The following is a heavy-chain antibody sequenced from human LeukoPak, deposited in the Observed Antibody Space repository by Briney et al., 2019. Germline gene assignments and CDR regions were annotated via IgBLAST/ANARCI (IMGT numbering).Heavy chain of an antibody. CDR1: GFTFSNYV. CDR3: VKVGGGGGWYWSP. Sequence: GGSLRLSCTGSGFTFSNYVMSWVRQAPGKRLEWVSGISDSGDDTDYADSVKGRFTISRDNSKNTLFLQMNILRVEDTAVYYCVKVGGGGGWYWSPWSQGTLVTVSS. J-gene: IGHJ5*02. D-gene: IGHD6-19*01. CDR2: ISDSGDDT. V-gene: IGHV3-23*01.